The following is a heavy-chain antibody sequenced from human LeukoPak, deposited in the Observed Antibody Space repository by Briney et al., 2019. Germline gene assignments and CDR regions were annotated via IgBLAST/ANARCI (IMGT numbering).Heavy chain of an antibody. CDR2: IKTKADNYAT. CDR3: THPAYYYNVDV. J-gene: IGHJ6*04. Sequence: GGSLKLSCSASGLTFSVSAIHWVRQASGKGLEWVGRIKTKADNYATAYAASVKGRFTISRDDSTNTAYLQMNSLKTEDTAVYYCTHPAYYYNVDVWGKGTAVTVSS. V-gene: IGHV3-73*01. CDR1: GLTFSVSA. D-gene: IGHD6-25*01.